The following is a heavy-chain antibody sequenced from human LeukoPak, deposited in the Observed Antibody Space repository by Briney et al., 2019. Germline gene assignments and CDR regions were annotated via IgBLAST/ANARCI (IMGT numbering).Heavy chain of an antibody. CDR2: ISGSGGST. CDR1: GFTFSSYA. J-gene: IGHJ1*01. Sequence: PGGSLRLSCAASGFTFSSYAMSWVRQAPGKGLEWVSAISGSGGSTYYADSVKGRFTISRDNSKNTLYLQMNSLRAEDTAVYYCAKGVKGGSGWRPFAEYFQHWGQGTLVTVSS. D-gene: IGHD6-19*01. CDR3: AKGVKGGSGWRPFAEYFQH. V-gene: IGHV3-23*01.